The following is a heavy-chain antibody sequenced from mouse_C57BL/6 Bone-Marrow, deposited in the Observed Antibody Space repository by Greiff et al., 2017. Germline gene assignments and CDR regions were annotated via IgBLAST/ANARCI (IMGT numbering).Heavy chain of an antibody. Sequence: VQLVESGAELARPGASVKLSCKASGYTFTSYGISWVKQRTGQGLEWIGEIYPRSGNTYYNEKFKGKATLTADKSSSTAYMELRSLTSEDSAVYFCASRYYGSSYGRYFDVWGTGTTVTGSS. D-gene: IGHD1-1*01. CDR3: ASRYYGSSYGRYFDV. V-gene: IGHV1-81*01. J-gene: IGHJ1*03. CDR1: GYTFTSYG. CDR2: IYPRSGNT.